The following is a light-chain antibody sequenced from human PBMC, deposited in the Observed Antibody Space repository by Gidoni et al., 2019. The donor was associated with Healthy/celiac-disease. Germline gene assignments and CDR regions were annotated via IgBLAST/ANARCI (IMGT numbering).Light chain of an antibody. V-gene: IGKV1-39*01. CDR1: QSISSY. CDR2: AAS. CDR3: QQSYSTPLT. Sequence: IQMTQSPSSLSASVGDRVTITCRASQSISSYLNWYQQKPGKAPKLLIYAASSLQSGVPSRFSGSGSGTDFTFTIRSLQPEDFATYYCQQSYSTPLTFGGGTKVEIK. J-gene: IGKJ4*01.